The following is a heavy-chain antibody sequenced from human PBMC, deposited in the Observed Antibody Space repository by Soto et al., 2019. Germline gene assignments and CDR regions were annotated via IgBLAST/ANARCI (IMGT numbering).Heavy chain of an antibody. CDR1: GFTFRKFW. CDR3: AIQDCTNDVCLEAAVTVGGALES. D-gene: IGHD2-8*01. CDR2: ISSDGTTT. V-gene: IGHV3-74*03. Sequence: EVQLVQSGGGLAQPGKSLRLSCAASGFTFRKFWMHWVRQVPGKGPVWVSYISSDGTTTEYADSVIGRFTISRDNAMDTLYMQMDSLRAEDTAVYYCAIQDCTNDVCLEAAVTVGGALESWGQGTLVTVSS. J-gene: IGHJ1*01.